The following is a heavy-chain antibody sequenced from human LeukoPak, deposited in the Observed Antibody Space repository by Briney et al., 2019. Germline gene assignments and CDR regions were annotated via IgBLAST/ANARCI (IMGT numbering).Heavy chain of an antibody. V-gene: IGHV4-30-2*01. Sequence: SQTLSLTCAVSGGSMSSGGYSWSWIRQPPGEGLEFIGYIYHSGTTYYHPSLKSRLTISVDRSENQLSLKLTSVTAADTAVYYCAEMSSSSHWFDPWGQGTLVTVSS. CDR2: IYHSGTT. J-gene: IGHJ5*02. D-gene: IGHD6-6*01. CDR3: AEMSSSSHWFDP. CDR1: GGSMSSGGYS.